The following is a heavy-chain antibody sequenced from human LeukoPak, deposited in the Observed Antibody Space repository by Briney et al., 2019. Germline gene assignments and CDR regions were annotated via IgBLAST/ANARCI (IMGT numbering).Heavy chain of an antibody. J-gene: IGHJ5*02. CDR1: GFTFSSYA. CDR2: ISYDGSNK. D-gene: IGHD5-12*01. CDR3: ARDFNSGYDT. Sequence: GGSLRLSCAASGFTFSSYAMHWVRKAPGKGLEWVAVISYDGSNKYYADSVKGRFTISRDNSKNTLYLQMNSLRAEDTAVYYCARDFNSGYDTWGQGTLVTVSS. V-gene: IGHV3-30-3*01.